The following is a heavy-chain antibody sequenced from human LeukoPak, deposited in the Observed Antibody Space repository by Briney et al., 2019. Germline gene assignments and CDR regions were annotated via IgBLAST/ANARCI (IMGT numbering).Heavy chain of an antibody. CDR3: ARSPGENPYYYYGMDV. CDR2: IYHSGSP. CDR1: GDSVTTYY. J-gene: IGHJ6*02. D-gene: IGHD2-21*01. V-gene: IGHV4-59*02. Sequence: SETLSLTCTVSGDSVTTYYWSWIRQPPGKGLEWIGYIYHSGSPYYNPSLKSRVTVSVDRSNNQFSLKLNSVTAADTAVYYCARSPGENPYYYYGMDVWGQGTTVTASS.